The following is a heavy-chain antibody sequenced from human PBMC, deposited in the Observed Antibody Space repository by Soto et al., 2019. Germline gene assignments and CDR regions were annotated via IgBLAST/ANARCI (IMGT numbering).Heavy chain of an antibody. CDR2: ISDIGDIT. CDR3: AKDYSYDSSGVLDY. Sequence: EVQLLESGGGLIEPGGSLRLSCAASEFTFRSYAMSWVRQAPGEGLEWVSAISDIGDITYYADSVKGRFTISRDNSKNTLFLQMDSLRPEDTAVYFCAKDYSYDSSGVLDYGGQGTLVTVSS. CDR1: EFTFRSYA. V-gene: IGHV3-23*01. D-gene: IGHD3-22*01. J-gene: IGHJ4*02.